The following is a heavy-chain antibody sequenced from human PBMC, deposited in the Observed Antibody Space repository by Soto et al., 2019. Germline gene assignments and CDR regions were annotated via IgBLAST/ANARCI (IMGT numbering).Heavy chain of an antibody. CDR3: ARGPSWYYGMDV. CDR1: GYTFTSYD. J-gene: IGHJ6*02. Sequence: QVQLVQSGAEVKKPGASVKVSCKASGYTFTSYDINWVRQATGQGLEWMGWMNPNSGNTGYAQKFQGRVTMTRNTSISTANMELSSLRSEDTAVYYRARGPSWYYGMDVWGQGTTVTVSS. CDR2: MNPNSGNT. D-gene: IGHD2-2*01. V-gene: IGHV1-8*01.